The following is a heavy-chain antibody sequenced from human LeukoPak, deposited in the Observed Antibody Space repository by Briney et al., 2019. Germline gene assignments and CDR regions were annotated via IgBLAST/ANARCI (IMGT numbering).Heavy chain of an antibody. CDR2: ISAYNGNT. Sequence: ASVKVSCKASGYTFTSYGISWVRQAPGQGLEWMGWISAYNGNTNYAQKLQGRVTMTTDTSTSTAYMELRSLRSDDTAVSYCARDEGYYDSSGYDYWGQGTLVTVSS. D-gene: IGHD3-22*01. CDR1: GYTFTSYG. V-gene: IGHV1-18*01. CDR3: ARDEGYYDSSGYDY. J-gene: IGHJ4*02.